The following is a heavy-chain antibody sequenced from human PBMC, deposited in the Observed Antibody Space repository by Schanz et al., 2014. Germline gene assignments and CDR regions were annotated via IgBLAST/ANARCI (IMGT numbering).Heavy chain of an antibody. D-gene: IGHD3-3*01. J-gene: IGHJ4*02. Sequence: EVQLVESGGGLVQPGGSLRLSCAASGFTFSTYAMTWVRQAPGKGLEWVSSISAGGTNTYYADSVKGRFTLSRDNSKNTLYLQMNSLIVEDTAIYYCARDDRFLEWSLLDYWGQGTLVTVSS. CDR1: GFTFSTYA. CDR2: ISAGGTNT. V-gene: IGHV3-23*04. CDR3: ARDDRFLEWSLLDY.